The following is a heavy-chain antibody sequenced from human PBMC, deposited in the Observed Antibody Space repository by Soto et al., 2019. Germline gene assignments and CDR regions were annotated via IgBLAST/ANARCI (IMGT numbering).Heavy chain of an antibody. J-gene: IGHJ5*02. D-gene: IGHD2-2*01. CDR3: ARYRCSSTSWEGCWFGP. CDR2: ITYSGDT. Sequence: SETLSLTCTVSGASISSAGYSWSWVRQHPGKGLEWIGYITYSGDTDYNPSLRSRVSISIDTSRNQFSLKLSSVAAADTAVYYCARYRCSSTSWEGCWFGPWGHGTLVTVSS. V-gene: IGHV4-31*03. CDR1: GASISSAGYS.